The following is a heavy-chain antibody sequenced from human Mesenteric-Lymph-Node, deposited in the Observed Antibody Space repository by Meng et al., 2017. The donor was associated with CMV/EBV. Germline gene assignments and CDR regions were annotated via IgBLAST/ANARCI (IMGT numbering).Heavy chain of an antibody. CDR2: ISPYNGNT. CDR1: YTFTSYA. D-gene: IGHD3-22*01. CDR3: ARVPAPYYYDRSGPFDY. Sequence: YTFTSYAISWVRQAPGQGLEWMGWISPYNGNTNSAQTLQGRVTMTTDTSTSTAYMEVRSLRSDDTAVYFCARVPAPYYYDRSGPFDYWGQGTLVTVSS. V-gene: IGHV1-18*01. J-gene: IGHJ4*02.